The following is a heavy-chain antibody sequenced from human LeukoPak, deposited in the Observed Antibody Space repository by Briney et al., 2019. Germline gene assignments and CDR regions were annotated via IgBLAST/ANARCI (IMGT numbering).Heavy chain of an antibody. D-gene: IGHD3-22*01. J-gene: IGHJ4*02. V-gene: IGHV3-23*01. CDR1: GFTFSSYA. Sequence: PGGSLRLSCAASGFTFSSYAMSWVRQAPGKGLEWVSAISGSGGSTYYADSVKGRFTISRDNSKNTLYLQMNSLRAEDTAVYCCAKHTYYDSSGYYFHYWGQGTLVTVSS. CDR3: AKHTYYDSSGYYFHY. CDR2: ISGSGGST.